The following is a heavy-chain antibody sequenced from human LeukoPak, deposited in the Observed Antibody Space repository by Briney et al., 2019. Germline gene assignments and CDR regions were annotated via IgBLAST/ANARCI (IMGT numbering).Heavy chain of an antibody. V-gene: IGHV5-51*01. CDR1: GYSFTSYW. Sequence: GESLKISCKGSGYSFTSYWIGWVRQMPGKGLEWMGIIYPGDSDTRYSPSFQGQVTISADKSISTAYLQWSSLKASDTAMYYCARRGYSGYDSSYWYFDLWGRGTLVTVSS. CDR2: IYPGDSDT. D-gene: IGHD5-12*01. J-gene: IGHJ2*01. CDR3: ARRGYSGYDSSYWYFDL.